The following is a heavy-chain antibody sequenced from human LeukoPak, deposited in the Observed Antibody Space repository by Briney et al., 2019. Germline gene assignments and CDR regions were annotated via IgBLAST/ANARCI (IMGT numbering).Heavy chain of an antibody. CDR2: ISGSGGST. V-gene: IGHV3-23*01. D-gene: IGHD2-21*01. CDR1: GFTFSSYA. Sequence: GGSLRLSFAASGFTFSSYAMSWVRQAPGKGLEWVSAISGSGGSTYCADSVKGRFTISRDNSKNTLHLQMNSLRAEDTAVYYCAKGGDYFDYWGQGTLVTVSS. J-gene: IGHJ4*02. CDR3: AKGGDYFDY.